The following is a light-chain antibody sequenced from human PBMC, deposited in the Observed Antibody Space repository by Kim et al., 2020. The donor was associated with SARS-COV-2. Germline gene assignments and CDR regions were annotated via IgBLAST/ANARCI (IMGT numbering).Light chain of an antibody. CDR3: HQCDGSPPYT. CDR2: GTS. Sequence: PGEEATLSCRARQSVRSNCLAWYQQRRGQSPRLLIYGTSNRATGIQDRCSGSGSGTDFTLTISRLEPEDFAVYYCHQCDGSPPYTFGQGTKLEIK. J-gene: IGKJ2*01. CDR1: QSVRSNC. V-gene: IGKV3-20*01.